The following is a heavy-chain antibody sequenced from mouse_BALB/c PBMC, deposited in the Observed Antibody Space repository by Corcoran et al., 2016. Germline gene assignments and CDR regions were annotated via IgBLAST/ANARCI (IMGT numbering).Heavy chain of an antibody. D-gene: IGHD1-2*01. CDR1: GYSITSGYY. CDR3: ARHYYGYATY. Sequence: DVQLQESGPGLVKPSQSLSLTCSVTGYSITSGYYWNWIRQFPGNKLEWMGYISYDGSNNYNPSLKNRISITRDTSKNQFFLNLNSVTTEDTATYYCARHYYGYATYWGQGTLVTVSA. CDR2: ISYDGSN. V-gene: IGHV3-6*02. J-gene: IGHJ3*01.